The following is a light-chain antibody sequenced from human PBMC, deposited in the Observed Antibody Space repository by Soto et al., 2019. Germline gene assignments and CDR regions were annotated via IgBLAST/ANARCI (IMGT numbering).Light chain of an antibody. J-gene: IGKJ1*01. CDR1: QSVSSNY. CDR3: QQYGSSPPT. CDR2: GAS. V-gene: IGKV3-20*01. Sequence: ESVLTQSTGTLSLSPGERATLSCRASQSVSSNYLAWYQRKPGQAPRLLIYGASSRATGIPNRFSGSGSGTDFALTITRLEPEDFAVYYCQQYGSSPPTFGQVKKVEIK.